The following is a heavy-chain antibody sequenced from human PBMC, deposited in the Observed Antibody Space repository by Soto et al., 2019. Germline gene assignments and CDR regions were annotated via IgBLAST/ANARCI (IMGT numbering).Heavy chain of an antibody. J-gene: IGHJ4*02. D-gene: IGHD5-18*01. CDR1: GFTFTSSA. CDR3: AASLVAMVKGSPFDY. CDR2: IVVGSGNT. V-gene: IGHV1-58*01. Sequence: SVKVSCKASGFTFTSSAVQWVRQARGQRLEWIGWIVVGSGNTNYAQKFQERVTITRDMSTSTAYMELSSLRSEDTAVYYCAASLVAMVKGSPFDYWGQGTLVTVSS.